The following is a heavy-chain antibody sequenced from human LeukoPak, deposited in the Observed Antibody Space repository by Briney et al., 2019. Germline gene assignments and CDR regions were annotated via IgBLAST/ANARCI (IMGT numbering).Heavy chain of an antibody. CDR3: ARGMYYYDSGSSY. D-gene: IGHD3-22*01. CDR2: ISSSGSTI. Sequence: GGSLRLSCAASGFTFSDYYMSWIHQAPGKGLEWVSYISSSGSTIYYADSVKGRFTISRDNAKDPLYLQMNSLRAEDTAVYYCARGMYYYDSGSSYWGQGTLVTVSS. V-gene: IGHV3-11*01. J-gene: IGHJ4*02. CDR1: GFTFSDYY.